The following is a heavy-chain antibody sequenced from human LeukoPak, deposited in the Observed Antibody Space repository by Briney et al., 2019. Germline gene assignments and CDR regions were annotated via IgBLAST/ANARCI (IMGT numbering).Heavy chain of an antibody. D-gene: IGHD3-10*01. CDR3: ARDPEDYGSGSPQWGFDP. V-gene: IGHV3-64*01. Sequence: GGSLRLSCAASGFTFSSYAMHWVRQAPGKGLEYVSAISSNGGSTYYANSVKGRFTISRDNSKNTLYLQMNSLRAEDTAVYYCARDPEDYGSGSPQWGFDPWGQGTLVTVSS. CDR1: GFTFSSYA. CDR2: ISSNGGST. J-gene: IGHJ5*02.